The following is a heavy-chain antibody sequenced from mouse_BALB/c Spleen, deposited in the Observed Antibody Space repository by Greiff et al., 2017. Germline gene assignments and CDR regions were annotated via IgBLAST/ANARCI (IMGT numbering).Heavy chain of an antibody. CDR1: GFTFSSYG. J-gene: IGHJ2*01. V-gene: IGHV5-6*02. D-gene: IGHD1-1*01. CDR2: ISSGGSYT. CDR3: ARKLYYGSSYRDY. Sequence: EVMLVESGGDLVKPGGSLKLSCAASGFTFSSYGMSWVRQTPDKRLEWVATISSGGSYTYYPDSVKGRFTISRDNAKNTLYLQMSSLKSEDTAMYYCARKLYYGSSYRDYWGQGTTLTVSS.